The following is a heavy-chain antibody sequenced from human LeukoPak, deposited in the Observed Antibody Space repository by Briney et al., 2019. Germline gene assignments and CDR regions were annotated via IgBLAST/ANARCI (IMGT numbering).Heavy chain of an antibody. CDR1: GFTFGNYW. J-gene: IGHJ4*02. CDR2: ISSSSSYI. V-gene: IGHV3-21*01. D-gene: IGHD1-26*01. CDR3: ARDNWGYSGSYYFDY. Sequence: PGGSLRLSCEVSGFTFGNYWMNWVRQAPGKGLEWVSSISSSSSYIYYADSVKGRFTISRDNAKNSLYLQMNSLRAEDTAVYYCARDNWGYSGSYYFDYWGQGTPVTVSS.